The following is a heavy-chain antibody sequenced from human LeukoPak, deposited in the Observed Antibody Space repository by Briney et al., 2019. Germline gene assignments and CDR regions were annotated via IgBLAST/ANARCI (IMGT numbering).Heavy chain of an antibody. D-gene: IGHD5-24*01. V-gene: IGHV3-9*03. Sequence: PGGSLRLSCAASGFTFDDYAMHWVRQAPGKGLEWVSGISWNSGSIGYADSVKGRFTISRDNAKNSLYLQMNSLRAEDMALYYCAKDSGDGYNFDAFDIWGKGTMVTVSS. CDR3: AKDSGDGYNFDAFDI. CDR1: GFTFDDYA. J-gene: IGHJ3*02. CDR2: ISWNSGSI.